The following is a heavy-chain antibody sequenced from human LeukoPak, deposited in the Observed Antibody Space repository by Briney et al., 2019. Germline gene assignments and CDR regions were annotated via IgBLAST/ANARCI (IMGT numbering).Heavy chain of an antibody. Sequence: GESLKISCKGSGYSFSSYWIAWVRQMPGKGLEWMGIIYPGDSDTRYSPSFQGQVTISADKSISTAYLQWNSLKASDTAIYYCARRFGSGSCDYWGQGTLVTVSS. J-gene: IGHJ4*02. CDR2: IYPGDSDT. D-gene: IGHD3-10*01. CDR1: GYSFSSYW. CDR3: ARRFGSGSCDY. V-gene: IGHV5-51*01.